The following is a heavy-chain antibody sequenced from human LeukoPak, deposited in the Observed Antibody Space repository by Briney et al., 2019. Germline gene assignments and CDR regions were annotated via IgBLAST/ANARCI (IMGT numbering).Heavy chain of an antibody. Sequence: KAGGYLRLSCAASAFTFSSYSMNWLRQAPGKGLEWVSSISSSSSYIYYADSVKGRFTISRDNAKNSLYLQMNSLRAEDTAVYDLARVLCGYYYSSGYSGNDAFDVCRQATMVTVSS. V-gene: IGHV3-21*01. CDR3: ARVLCGYYYSSGYSGNDAFDV. CDR2: ISSSSSYI. J-gene: IGHJ3*01. D-gene: IGHD3-22*01. CDR1: AFTFSSYS.